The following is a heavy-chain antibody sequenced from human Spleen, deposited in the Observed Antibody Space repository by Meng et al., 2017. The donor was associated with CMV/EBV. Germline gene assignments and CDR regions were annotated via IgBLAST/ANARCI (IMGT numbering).Heavy chain of an antibody. D-gene: IGHD6-6*01. CDR3: ARDPGYRSSSGIFFFDY. V-gene: IGHV3-7*01. J-gene: IGHJ4*02. CDR1: KFSFGIYW. Sequence: GGSLRLSCAASKFSFGIYWMNWVRQAPGEGLEWVANINEDGSEKYYVDSVRGRFTISRDNPNNLLYLQMNSLRAEDTAVYYCARDPGYRSSSGIFFFDYWGQGALVTVSS. CDR2: INEDGSEK.